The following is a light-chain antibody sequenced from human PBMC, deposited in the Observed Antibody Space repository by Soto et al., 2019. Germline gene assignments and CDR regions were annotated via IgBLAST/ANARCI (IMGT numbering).Light chain of an antibody. J-gene: IGLJ2*01. CDR2: GNS. CDR1: SSNIGAGYD. V-gene: IGLV1-40*01. Sequence: QSVLTQPPSVSGAPGQRVTISCTGSSSNIGAGYDVHWYQQLPGTAPKLLIYGNSNRPSGVPDRFSGSKSGTSASLAITGLQAEDESAYSCQSYVSCLRGVVFCGGTTLTVL. CDR3: QSYVSCLRGVV.